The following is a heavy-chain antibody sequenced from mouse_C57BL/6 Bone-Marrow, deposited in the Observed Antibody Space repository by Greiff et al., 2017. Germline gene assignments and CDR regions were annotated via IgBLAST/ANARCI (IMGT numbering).Heavy chain of an antibody. V-gene: IGHV14-1*01. CDR3: TTRDYYGSSPFAY. CDR1: GFTIKDYY. J-gene: IGHJ3*01. CDR2: IDPEDGDT. Sequence: EVQLQQSGAELVRPGASVKLSCTASGFTIKDYYMHWVKQRPEQGLEWIGRIDPEDGDTEYAPKFQGKATMTADTSSNTAYLQLSSLTSEDTAVYYCTTRDYYGSSPFAYWGQGTLVTVSA. D-gene: IGHD1-1*01.